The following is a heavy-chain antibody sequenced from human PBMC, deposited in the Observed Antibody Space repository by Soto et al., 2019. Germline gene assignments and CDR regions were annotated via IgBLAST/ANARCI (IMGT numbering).Heavy chain of an antibody. V-gene: IGHV3-23*01. CDR1: GFTFSNYA. CDR3: AKAYFRRGGTPLGPFDI. J-gene: IGHJ3*02. D-gene: IGHD1-7*01. CDR2: ISGSGGTT. Sequence: EVQLLESGGGLVQSGGSLRLSCAASGFTFSNYAMTWVRQAPGKGLEWVSVISGSGGTTYSADSVKGRFTISRDNSKNTLYLQMNSLRAGDMAVYYCAKAYFRRGGTPLGPFDIWGQGTMVTVSS.